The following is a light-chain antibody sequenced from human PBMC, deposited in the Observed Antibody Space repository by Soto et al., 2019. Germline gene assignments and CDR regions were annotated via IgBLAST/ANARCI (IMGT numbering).Light chain of an antibody. Sequence: EIVMTQSPATLSVSPWEGATLSCRASQGITTNLARYQQKPGQPPRLLIYGASTRATGIPARFSGSGSGTEFILTISSLQSEDFALYYCQQCNNWPLTFGGGTKVDIK. CDR3: QQCNNWPLT. CDR1: QGITTN. J-gene: IGKJ4*01. CDR2: GAS. V-gene: IGKV3-15*01.